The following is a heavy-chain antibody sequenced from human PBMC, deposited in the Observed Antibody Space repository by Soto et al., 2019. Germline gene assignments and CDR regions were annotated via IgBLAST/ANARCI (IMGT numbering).Heavy chain of an antibody. J-gene: IGHJ4*02. CDR1: GFTFSSYA. V-gene: IGHV3-23*01. D-gene: IGHD3-3*01. CDR3: AKDGTGFWSGYPYYFDY. CDR2: ISGSGGST. Sequence: GGFLRLSCAASGFTFSSYAMSWVRQAPGKGLEWVSAISGSGGSTYYADSVKGRFTISRDNSKNTLYLQMNSLRAEDTAVYYCAKDGTGFWSGYPYYFDYWGQGTLVTVSS.